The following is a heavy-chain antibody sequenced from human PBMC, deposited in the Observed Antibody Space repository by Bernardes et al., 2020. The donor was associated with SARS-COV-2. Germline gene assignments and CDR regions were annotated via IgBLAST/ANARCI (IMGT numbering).Heavy chain of an antibody. CDR2: FDPEDGET. Sequence: AAGKVSCKVSGYTLTELSMHWVRQAPGQGLEWMGGFDPEDGETIYAQKFQGRVTMTEDTSTDTAYMELSSLRSEDTAVYYCATDQRYYDILTGRTYYYGMDVWGQGTTVTVSS. J-gene: IGHJ6*02. CDR1: GYTLTELS. V-gene: IGHV1-24*01. CDR3: ATDQRYYDILTGRTYYYGMDV. D-gene: IGHD3-9*01.